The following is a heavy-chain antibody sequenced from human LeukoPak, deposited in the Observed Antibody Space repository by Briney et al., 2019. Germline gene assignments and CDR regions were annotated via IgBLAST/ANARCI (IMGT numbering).Heavy chain of an antibody. CDR1: GGSFSGYY. Sequence: PSETLSLTCAVYGGSFSGYYWSWIRQPPGKGLEWIGEINHSGSTNYSPSLKSRVTISVDTSKNQFSLKLSSVTAADTAVYYCARGYCSSTSCYPFWWGQGTLVTVSS. CDR2: INHSGST. CDR3: ARGYCSSTSCYPFW. D-gene: IGHD2-2*01. V-gene: IGHV4-34*01. J-gene: IGHJ4*02.